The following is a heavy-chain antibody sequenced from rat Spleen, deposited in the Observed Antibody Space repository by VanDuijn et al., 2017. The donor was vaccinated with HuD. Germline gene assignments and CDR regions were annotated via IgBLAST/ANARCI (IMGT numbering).Heavy chain of an antibody. J-gene: IGHJ2*01. D-gene: IGHD1-11*01. Sequence: EVQLVESGGGLAQPGRSLKLSCVASGFTFSRYWMYWVRQAPGKGLEWVSSISNDGGTTYYPDSVKGRFTISRDNAENTVYLQMNSLRSEDTATYYCGKDRDGGYAFDYWGQGVMVTVSS. CDR2: ISNDGGTT. CDR1: GFTFSRYW. CDR3: GKDRDGGYAFDY. V-gene: IGHV5-58*01.